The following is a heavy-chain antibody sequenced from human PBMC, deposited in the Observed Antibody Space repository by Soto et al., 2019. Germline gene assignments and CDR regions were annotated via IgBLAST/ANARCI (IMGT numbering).Heavy chain of an antibody. CDR2: SYYNGAT. Sequence: SETLSLTCNVSGESMKTYYWSWIRQSPGKGLEWIGYSYYNGATNYNPSLKSRVTISVDTSKNQFSLRLTSVTAADTAVYYCARGGNGWSYWFDPGGQGPPVTVPS. V-gene: IGHV4-59*01. CDR3: ARGGNGWSYWFDP. J-gene: IGHJ5*02. CDR1: GESMKTYY. D-gene: IGHD2-8*01.